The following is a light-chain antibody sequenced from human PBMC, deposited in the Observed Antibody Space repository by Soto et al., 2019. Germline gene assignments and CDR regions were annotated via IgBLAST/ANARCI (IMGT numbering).Light chain of an antibody. Sequence: ESVLTQSPPTLPSPPGHRATLSCRASQSVSNYLASYQQKPRQAPRLLIYEASNRATGIPARFSGSGSGTDFTLTISSLEPEDFAVYYCQQRYDWPLTFGQGTKVDIK. CDR2: EAS. V-gene: IGKV3-11*01. J-gene: IGKJ1*01. CDR1: QSVSNY. CDR3: QQRYDWPLT.